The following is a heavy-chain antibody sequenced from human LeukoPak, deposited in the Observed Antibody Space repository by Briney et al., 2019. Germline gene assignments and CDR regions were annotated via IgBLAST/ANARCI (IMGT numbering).Heavy chain of an antibody. J-gene: IGHJ4*02. CDR3: AKDTKGYPIDY. Sequence: PGGSLRLSCAASGFTFSSYWMSWVRQAPGKGLEWVANIKQDGSEKYYVDSVKSRFTISRDNAKNSLYLQMNSLRAEDTAVYYCAKDTKGYPIDYWGQGTLVTVSS. CDR2: IKQDGSEK. CDR1: GFTFSSYW. V-gene: IGHV3-7*03. D-gene: IGHD2-2*01.